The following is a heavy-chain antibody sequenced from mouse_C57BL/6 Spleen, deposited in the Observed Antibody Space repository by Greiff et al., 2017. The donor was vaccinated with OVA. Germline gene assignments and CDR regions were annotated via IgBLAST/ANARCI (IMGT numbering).Heavy chain of an antibody. CDR2: LRRKSSNYAT. J-gene: IGHJ4*01. V-gene: IGHV10-3*01. CDR1: GFTFNTYS. Sequence: EVKLQESGGGLVQPKGSLKLSCAASGFTFNTYSMHWVRQAPGTGLEWVARLRRKSSNYATYSAVSVKDRFTISRDDSQSMRYLQMNNLKTEDTAMYYCVREPLYRYYAMDYWGQGTSVTVSS. D-gene: IGHD2-14*01. CDR3: VREPLYRYYAMDY.